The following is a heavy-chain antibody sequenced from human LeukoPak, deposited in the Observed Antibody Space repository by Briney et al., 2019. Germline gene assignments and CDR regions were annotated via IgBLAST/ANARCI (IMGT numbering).Heavy chain of an antibody. J-gene: IGHJ4*02. Sequence: ASVKVSCKVSGYTLTELSMHWVRQAPGKGLEWMGGFDPEDGETIYAQKFQGRVTMTRDMSTTTLYMELTSLGSEDTAVYYCARSSIAAAGDFDYWGQGTLVTVSS. CDR2: FDPEDGET. CDR3: ARSSIAAAGDFDY. V-gene: IGHV1-24*01. CDR1: GYTLTELS. D-gene: IGHD6-13*01.